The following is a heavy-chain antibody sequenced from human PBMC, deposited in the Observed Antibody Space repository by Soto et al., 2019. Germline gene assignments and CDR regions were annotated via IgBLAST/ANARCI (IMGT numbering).Heavy chain of an antibody. CDR3: ARSWSGSTSGRVDV. D-gene: IGHD3-3*01. CDR1: GFTFDDHV. CDR2: ISWDGYSI. V-gene: IGHV3-9*01. Sequence: EVQLVDSGGGLVHPGRSLRLSCVASGFTFDDHVMHWVRQLPGKGLEWVGHISWDGYSIGYGGSVRGPFTISRDNAKNTLYLQTNSLRPEDTTLYYCARSWSGSTSGRVDVWTQGTTVTVSS. J-gene: IGHJ6*02.